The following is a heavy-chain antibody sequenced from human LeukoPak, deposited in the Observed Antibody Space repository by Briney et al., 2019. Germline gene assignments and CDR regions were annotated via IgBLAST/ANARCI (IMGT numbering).Heavy chain of an antibody. CDR3: ARVPSGYTLGYGYYYYYMDV. V-gene: IGHV3-48*04. J-gene: IGHJ6*03. CDR2: ISTSSSTI. D-gene: IGHD5-18*01. CDR1: GFTFSDYT. Sequence: GGSLRLACAVSGFTFSDYTMTWVRQAPGKGLEWVSYISTSSSTIYYADSVKGRFTISRDNTKNALYLQMNSMRAEDTAVYYCARVPSGYTLGYGYYYYYMDVWGKGTTVTVSS.